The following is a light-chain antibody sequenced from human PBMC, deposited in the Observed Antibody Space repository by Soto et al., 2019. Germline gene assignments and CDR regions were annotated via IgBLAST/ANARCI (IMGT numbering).Light chain of an antibody. Sequence: IVLTQSPGTLSLSPGERATLSCRASQSVSSSYLAWYQQKPGQAPRLLIYGASSRATGIPDRFSGSGSGTDFTLTISSLEPADFGVYYCQQRHNWPITFGQGTRLEIK. CDR2: GAS. CDR1: QSVSSSY. J-gene: IGKJ5*01. V-gene: IGKV3D-20*02. CDR3: QQRHNWPIT.